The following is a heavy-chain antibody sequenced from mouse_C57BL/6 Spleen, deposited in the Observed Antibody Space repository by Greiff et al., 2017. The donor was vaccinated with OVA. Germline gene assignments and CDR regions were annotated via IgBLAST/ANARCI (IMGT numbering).Heavy chain of an antibody. J-gene: IGHJ2*01. CDR2: INPSSGYT. CDR3: ARDWEVYYFDY. D-gene: IGHD4-1*01. V-gene: IGHV1-7*01. CDR1: GYTFTSYW. Sequence: QVQLQQSGAELAKPGASVKLSCKASGYTFTSYWMHWVKQRPGQGLEWIGYINPSSGYTKYNQKFKDKATLTADKSYSTAYMQLSSLTYEDSAVYYCARDWEVYYFDYWGQGTTLTVSS.